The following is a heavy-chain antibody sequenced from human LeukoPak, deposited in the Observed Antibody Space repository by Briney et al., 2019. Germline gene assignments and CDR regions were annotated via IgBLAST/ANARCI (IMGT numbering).Heavy chain of an antibody. CDR3: ARHLSGTAMAHYFDF. CDR2: VYSSGST. Sequence: SETLSLTCSVSGDSISSARNYWGWIRQSPEKGLEWLASVYSSGSTHSNPSLTSRVSISIDMSKNQFSLKLYSVTASDAAIYYCARHLSGTAMAHYFDFWGQGTLVTVSS. CDR1: GDSISSARNY. V-gene: IGHV4-39*01. J-gene: IGHJ4*02. D-gene: IGHD5-18*01.